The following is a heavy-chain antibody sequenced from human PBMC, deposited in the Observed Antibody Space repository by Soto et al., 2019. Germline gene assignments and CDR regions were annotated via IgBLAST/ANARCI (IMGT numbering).Heavy chain of an antibody. V-gene: IGHV1-69*02. J-gene: IGHJ2*01. Sequence: QVQLVQSGAAVKKPGSSVKVSCKASGGTFSSDTISWVRQAPGQGLEWMGRIIPIVGIPNYAQKFQGRVTITADKSTSTVYMELSSLRSEDTAVYYCARPDYGDYWFFDLWGRGTLVTVSS. D-gene: IGHD4-17*01. CDR3: ARPDYGDYWFFDL. CDR1: GGTFSSDT. CDR2: IIPIVGIP.